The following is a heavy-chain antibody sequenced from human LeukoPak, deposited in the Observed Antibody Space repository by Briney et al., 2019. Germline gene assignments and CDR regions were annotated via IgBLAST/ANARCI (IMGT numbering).Heavy chain of an antibody. CDR2: INPNSGGT. Sequence: ASVKVSCKASGYTFTGYYMHWVRQAPGQGLEWIGWINPNSGGTNYAQKFQGRVTMTRDTSISTAYMELSRLRSDDTAVYYCARRIWFGELSFNWFDPWGQGTLVTVSS. CDR3: ARRIWFGELSFNWFDP. V-gene: IGHV1-2*02. J-gene: IGHJ5*02. CDR1: GYTFTGYY. D-gene: IGHD3-10*01.